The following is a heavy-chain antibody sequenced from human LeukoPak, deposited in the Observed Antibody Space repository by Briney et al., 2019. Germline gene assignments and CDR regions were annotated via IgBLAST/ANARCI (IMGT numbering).Heavy chain of an antibody. CDR2: IYYSGST. V-gene: IGHV4-31*03. CDR3: ARVFIAAADAFDI. D-gene: IGHD6-13*01. CDR1: GASISSGGFY. Sequence: QVQLQESGPGLVKPSQTLSLTCTVSGASISSGGFYWSWIRQHPGKGLEWIGYIYYSGSTYYNPSLKSRVTISVDTSKNQFSLKLSSVTAADTAVYYCARVFIAAADAFDIWGQGTMVTVSS. J-gene: IGHJ3*02.